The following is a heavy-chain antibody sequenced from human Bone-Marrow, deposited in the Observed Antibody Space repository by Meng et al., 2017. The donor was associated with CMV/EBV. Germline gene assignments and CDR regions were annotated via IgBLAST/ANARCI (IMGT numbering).Heavy chain of an antibody. CDR1: GFTFSSYA. Sequence: GESLKISCAASGFTFSSYAMNWVRQAPGKGLEWVAFIRYDGSNKYYADSVKGRFTISRDNSKNTLYLQMNSLRAEDTAVYYCAKGEDGMDVWGQGTTVTVSS. V-gene: IGHV3-30*02. CDR2: IRYDGSNK. J-gene: IGHJ6*02. CDR3: AKGEDGMDV.